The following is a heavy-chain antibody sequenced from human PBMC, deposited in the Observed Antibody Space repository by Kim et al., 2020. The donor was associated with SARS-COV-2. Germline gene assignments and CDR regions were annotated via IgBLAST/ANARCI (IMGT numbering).Heavy chain of an antibody. J-gene: IGHJ6*02. Sequence: ASVKVSCKASGYTFTSYAMNWVRQAPGQGLEWMGWINTNTGNPTYAQGFTGRFVFSLDTSVSTAYLQISSLKAEDTAVYYCARDRIVRENSGYGRGSQRYPEYYYYYYGMDVWGQGTTVTVSS. D-gene: IGHD5-12*01. CDR2: INTNTGNP. CDR3: ARDRIVRENSGYGRGSQRYPEYYYYYYGMDV. CDR1: GYTFTSYA. V-gene: IGHV7-4-1*02.